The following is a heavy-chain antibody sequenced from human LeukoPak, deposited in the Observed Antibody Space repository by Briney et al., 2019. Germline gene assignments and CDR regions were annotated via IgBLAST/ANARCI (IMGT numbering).Heavy chain of an antibody. Sequence: ASVKVSCKASGYTFTGYYMHWVRQAPGQGLEWMGWINPNSGGTNYAQKFQGRVTMTRDTSKNQFSLKLSSVTAADTAVYYCARRSGDWDYYYYMDVWGKGTTVTISS. CDR2: INPNSGGT. CDR3: ARRSGDWDYYYYMDV. D-gene: IGHD7-27*01. J-gene: IGHJ6*03. CDR1: GYTFTGYY. V-gene: IGHV1-2*02.